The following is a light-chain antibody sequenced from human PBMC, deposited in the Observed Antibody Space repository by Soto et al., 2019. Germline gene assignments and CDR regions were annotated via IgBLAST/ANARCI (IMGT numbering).Light chain of an antibody. CDR3: QQYGSSPPT. V-gene: IGKV3-20*01. Sequence: SVLTQSRGTLSLSPGERTTLSCRASQSISRYLAWYQQKPGQGPRLLIYGASSRATGTPDRFSGSGSGTDFTLTINRLEPEDFALYYCQQYGSSPPTFGQGTKVDIK. J-gene: IGKJ1*01. CDR2: GAS. CDR1: QSISRY.